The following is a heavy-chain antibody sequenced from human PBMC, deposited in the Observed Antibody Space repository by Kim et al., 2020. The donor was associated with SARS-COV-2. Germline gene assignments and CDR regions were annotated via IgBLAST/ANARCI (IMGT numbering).Heavy chain of an antibody. CDR2: ISNNGRNT. V-gene: IGHV3-23*01. CDR3: ARDLRSVHGSGNYGWFDP. CDR1: GFTFTNYG. J-gene: IGHJ5*02. D-gene: IGHD3-10*01. Sequence: GGSLRLSCSVSGFTFTNYGMGWLRQAPGKGLDWVSSISNNGRNTYYAESVKGRFTISRDNSKDMLYLQMNSLRAEDTAVYYCARDLRSVHGSGNYGWFDPWGQGALVTVSS.